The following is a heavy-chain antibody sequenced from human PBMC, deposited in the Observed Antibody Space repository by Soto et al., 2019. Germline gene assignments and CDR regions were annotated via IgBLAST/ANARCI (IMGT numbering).Heavy chain of an antibody. CDR3: ARGSYYDSSGYYWGFDY. J-gene: IGHJ4*01. D-gene: IGHD3-22*01. CDR2: IIPIFATA. CDR1: GGTFSSYA. V-gene: IGHV1-69*13. Sequence: GASVKVSCKASGGTFSSYAINWARQAPGQGLEWLGKIIPIFATASYAQNFQGRVTLTADESTSTAYMELSRLRSEDTAVYYCARGSYYDSSGYYWGFDYWGQGTLVTVSS.